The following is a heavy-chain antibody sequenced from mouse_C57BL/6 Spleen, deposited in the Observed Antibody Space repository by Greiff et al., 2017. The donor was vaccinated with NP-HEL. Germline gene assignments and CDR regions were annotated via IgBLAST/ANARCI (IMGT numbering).Heavy chain of an antibody. CDR1: GFNINDYY. V-gene: IGHV14-1*01. CDR3: TLYSAWFAY. Sequence: EVQLQQSGAELVRPGASVKLSCPASGFNINDYYMHWVKPRPEQGLEWIGKIDPEDGDPEYAPTFQGKATMTADKSSNTAYLHVSSLTSEDTAVYYCTLYSAWFAYGGQGTLVTVSA. CDR2: IDPEDGDP. J-gene: IGHJ3*01. D-gene: IGHD2-3*01.